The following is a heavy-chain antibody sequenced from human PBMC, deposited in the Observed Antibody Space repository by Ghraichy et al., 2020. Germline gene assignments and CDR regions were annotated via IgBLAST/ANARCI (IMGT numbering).Heavy chain of an antibody. CDR3: AKARGASAFDI. V-gene: IGHV3-23*01. D-gene: IGHD3-10*01. CDR2: IWPSGTTT. CDR1: GFTFSTYT. Sequence: GGSLRLSCTASGFTFSTYTMTWVRQSPGKGLDWVSDIWPSGTTTYYADSVKGRFTVSRDNSKNTLYLQMSSLRAEDTAVYYCAKARGASAFDIWGQGTMVTVSS. J-gene: IGHJ3*02.